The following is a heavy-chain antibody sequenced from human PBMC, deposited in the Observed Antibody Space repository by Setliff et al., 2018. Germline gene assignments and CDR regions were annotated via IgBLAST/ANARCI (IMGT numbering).Heavy chain of an antibody. V-gene: IGHV3-23*01. D-gene: IGHD6-19*01. J-gene: IGHJ4*02. CDR2: ISNTGGTT. Sequence: PGGSLRLSCEASGFPFIIDAMTWIRQTPGKGLEWVSTISNTGGTTYYADAVKGRFTISRDNYKNTLDLQMNSLRDDDTAVYYCAKGRQWLPFLDSWGQGILVTVSS. CDR1: GFPFIIDA. CDR3: AKGRQWLPFLDS.